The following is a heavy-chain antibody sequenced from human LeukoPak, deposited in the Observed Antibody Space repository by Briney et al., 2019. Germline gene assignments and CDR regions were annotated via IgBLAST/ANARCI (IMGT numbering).Heavy chain of an antibody. Sequence: GGSLRLSCAASGFTFSSYAMSWVRQAPGKGLEWVSAISGSGGSTYYADSVKGRFTISRDNSKNTLYLQMNSLRAEDTAVYYCAKGPMVPAAIGLDYYHGMDVWGQGTTVTVSS. D-gene: IGHD2-2*02. CDR2: ISGSGGST. V-gene: IGHV3-23*01. J-gene: IGHJ6*02. CDR3: AKGPMVPAAIGLDYYHGMDV. CDR1: GFTFSSYA.